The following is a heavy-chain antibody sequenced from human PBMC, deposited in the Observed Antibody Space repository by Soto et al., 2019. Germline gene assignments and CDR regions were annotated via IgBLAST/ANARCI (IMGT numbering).Heavy chain of an antibody. J-gene: IGHJ4*02. CDR2: IYHSGST. CDR3: ARESITMVRGAAGFKDY. V-gene: IGHV4-38-2*02. Sequence: SETLSLTCAVSGYSISSGYYWGWIRQPPGKGLEWIGSIYHSGSTYYNPSLKSRVTISVDTSKNQFSLKLSSVTAADTAVYYCARESITMVRGAAGFKDYWGQGTLVTVSS. D-gene: IGHD3-10*01. CDR1: GYSISSGYY.